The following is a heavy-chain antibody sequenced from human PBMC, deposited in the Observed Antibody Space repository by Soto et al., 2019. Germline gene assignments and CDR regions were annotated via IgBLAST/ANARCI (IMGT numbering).Heavy chain of an antibody. Sequence: GSLRLSCAASGFTFSSYGMHWVRQAPGKGLEWVAVIWYDGSNKYYADSVKGRFTISRDNSKNTLYLQMNSLRAEDTAVYYCARDGEGLAVAGPSKKGGMDVWGQGTTVTVSS. D-gene: IGHD6-19*01. J-gene: IGHJ6*02. CDR3: ARDGEGLAVAGPSKKGGMDV. CDR1: GFTFSSYG. V-gene: IGHV3-33*01. CDR2: IWYDGSNK.